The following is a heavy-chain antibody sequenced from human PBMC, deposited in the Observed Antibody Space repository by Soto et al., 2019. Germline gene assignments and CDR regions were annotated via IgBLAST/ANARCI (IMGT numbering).Heavy chain of an antibody. CDR2: IIPIFGTA. V-gene: IGHV1-69*12. CDR3: ARGEAARYYHGMDV. D-gene: IGHD6-13*01. J-gene: IGHJ6*02. Sequence: QVQLVQSGAEVKKPGTSVKVSCKASGGTFSSYGISWVRQAPGQGLEWMGGIIPIFGTANYAQKFQGRVTITADESTSTAYMELSSLRSEDTAVHYCARGEAARYYHGMDVWGQGTTVTVSS. CDR1: GGTFSSYG.